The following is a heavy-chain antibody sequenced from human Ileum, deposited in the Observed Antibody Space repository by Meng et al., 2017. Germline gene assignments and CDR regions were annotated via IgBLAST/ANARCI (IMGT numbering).Heavy chain of an antibody. CDR1: GGSISNNY. V-gene: IGHV4-59*08. J-gene: IGHJ4*02. D-gene: IGHD6-19*01. Sequence: QVQLQESGPGLVKPSETLSLTCTVSGGSISNNYWSWIRQPPGKGLEWIAYISYSGTTHYNPSLKSRVTISVDTSKNQFSLKLSSVTAADTAVYYCTRHMGYNSGWYYFDYWGQGTLVTVSS. CDR2: ISYSGTT. CDR3: TRHMGYNSGWYYFDY.